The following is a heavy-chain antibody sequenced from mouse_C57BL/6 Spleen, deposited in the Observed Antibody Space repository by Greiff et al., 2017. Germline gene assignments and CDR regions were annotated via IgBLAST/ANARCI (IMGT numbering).Heavy chain of an antibody. J-gene: IGHJ1*03. D-gene: IGHD4-1*01. V-gene: IGHV1-52*01. CDR2: IDPSDSET. Sequence: QVQLQQPGAELVRPGSSVKLSCKASGYTFTSYWMHWVKQRPIQGLEWIGNIDPSDSETHYNQKFKDKATLTVDKSSSTAYMQLSSLTSEDSAVYYCSRWGLGPGYFDVWGTGTTVTVSS. CDR1: GYTFTSYW. CDR3: SRWGLGPGYFDV.